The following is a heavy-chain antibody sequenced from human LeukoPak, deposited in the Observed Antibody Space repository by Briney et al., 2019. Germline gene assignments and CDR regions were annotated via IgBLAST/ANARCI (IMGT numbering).Heavy chain of an antibody. D-gene: IGHD6-13*01. J-gene: IGHJ4*02. CDR2: IHGDGSST. CDR3: AKVWGSSSWAFDY. V-gene: IGHV3-74*01. Sequence: PGGSLRLSCAASGFIFSSYWMHWVRQAPGKGLVWVSRIHGDGSSTTHADSVKGRFTISRDNAKNTLYLQMNSLRAEDTAVYYCAKVWGSSSWAFDYWGQGTLVTVSS. CDR1: GFIFSSYW.